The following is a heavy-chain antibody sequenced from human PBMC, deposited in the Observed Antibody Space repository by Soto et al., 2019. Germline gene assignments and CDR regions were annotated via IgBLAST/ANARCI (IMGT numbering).Heavy chain of an antibody. D-gene: IGHD2-15*01. Sequence: GGSLRLSCAASGFTFSNAWMSWVRQAPGKGLEWVGRIKSKTDGGTTDYAAPVKGRFTISRDDSKNTLYLQMNSLKTEDTAVYYCTTDPLRVVVAGHLDAFDIWGQGTMVTVSS. CDR3: TTDPLRVVVAGHLDAFDI. CDR2: IKSKTDGGTT. CDR1: GFTFSNAW. V-gene: IGHV3-15*01. J-gene: IGHJ3*02.